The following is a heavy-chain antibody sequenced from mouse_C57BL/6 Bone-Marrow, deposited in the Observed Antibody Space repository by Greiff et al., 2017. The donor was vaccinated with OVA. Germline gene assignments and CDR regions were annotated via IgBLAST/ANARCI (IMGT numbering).Heavy chain of an antibody. CDR1: GFSLTSYA. J-gene: IGHJ4*01. Sequence: QVQLKESGPGLVAPSQSLYITCTVSGFSLTSYAISWVRQPPGKGLEWLGVIWTGGGTNYNSAPKSRLSIIKDNSKSQVFLKMNSLHTDDTARYYWSMAYGYAMDYWGQGTSVTVSS. CDR2: IWTGGGT. V-gene: IGHV2-9-1*01. D-gene: IGHD6-5*01. CDR3: SMAYGYAMDY.